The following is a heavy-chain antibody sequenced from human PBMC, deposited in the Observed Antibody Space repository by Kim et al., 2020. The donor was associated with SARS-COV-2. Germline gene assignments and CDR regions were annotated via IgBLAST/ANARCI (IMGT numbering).Heavy chain of an antibody. CDR3: AREVGDGNYFDY. CDR2: ISSSSSYI. CDR1: GFTFSSYS. J-gene: IGHJ4*02. Sequence: GGSLRLSCAASGFTFSSYSMNWVRQAPGKGLEWVSSISSSSSYIYYADSVKGRFTISRDNAKNSLYLQMNSLRAEDTAVYYCAREVGDGNYFDYWGQGTLVTVSS. V-gene: IGHV3-21*01. D-gene: IGHD3-10*01.